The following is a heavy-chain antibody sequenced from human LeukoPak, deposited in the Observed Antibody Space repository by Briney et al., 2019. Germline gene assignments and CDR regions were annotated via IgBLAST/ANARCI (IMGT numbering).Heavy chain of an antibody. CDR1: GFTFSSYS. D-gene: IGHD3-16*02. Sequence: GGSLRLSCAASGFTFSSYSMNWVRQAPGKGLEWVSSISSNSRYIYYADSMRGRFTISRDNAKNSLYLQMNSLRAEDTAVYYCARGWQFGGVIGFWGQGTLVTVSS. V-gene: IGHV3-21*06. CDR2: ISSNSRYI. CDR3: ARGWQFGGVIGF. J-gene: IGHJ4*02.